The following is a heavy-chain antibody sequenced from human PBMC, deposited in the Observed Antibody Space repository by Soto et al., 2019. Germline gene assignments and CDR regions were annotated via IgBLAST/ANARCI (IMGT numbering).Heavy chain of an antibody. D-gene: IGHD3-10*01. J-gene: IGHJ6*02. Sequence: QAQLQESGPGLVKPSETLSLTCTVSGGSIRTYYWNWIRQPPGKGLEWIGYIYYSGSTYYNPSLKRRVTISVDTSKNQFSLNLTAVTASDTAVYYCARGGGRYGLDVWGQGNTITVSS. V-gene: IGHV4-59*01. CDR2: IYYSGST. CDR3: ARGGGRYGLDV. CDR1: GGSIRTYY.